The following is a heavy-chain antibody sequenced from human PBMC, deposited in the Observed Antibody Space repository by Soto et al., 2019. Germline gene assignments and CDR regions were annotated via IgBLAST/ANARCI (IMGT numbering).Heavy chain of an antibody. CDR2: LSGSGGST. CDR1: GFTFSSYA. J-gene: IGHJ5*02. Sequence: GGSLRLSCAASGFTFSSYAMSWVRQAPGKGLEWVSGLSGSGGSTYYADSVKGRFTISRDNSKNTLCLQMNSLRAEDTAVYYCAKEKLLWFGEYGFDPWGQGTLVTGSS. V-gene: IGHV3-23*01. D-gene: IGHD3-10*01. CDR3: AKEKLLWFGEYGFDP.